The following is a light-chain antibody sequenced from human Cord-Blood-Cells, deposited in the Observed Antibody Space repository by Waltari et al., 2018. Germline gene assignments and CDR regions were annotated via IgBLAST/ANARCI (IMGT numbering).Light chain of an antibody. CDR2: EGS. CDR3: CSYAGSSTFVV. J-gene: IGLJ2*01. CDR1: SSDVGSYNF. Sequence: QSALTQPASVSGSPGQSITISCTGTSSDVGSYNFVSLYQQHPGKAPKLMIYEGSKRPSGVSNRFSGSKSGNTASLTISGLQAEDEADYYCCSYAGSSTFVVFGGGTKLTVL. V-gene: IGLV2-23*03.